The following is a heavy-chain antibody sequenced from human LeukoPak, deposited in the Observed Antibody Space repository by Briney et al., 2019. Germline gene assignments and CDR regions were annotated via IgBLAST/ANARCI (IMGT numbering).Heavy chain of an antibody. J-gene: IGHJ4*02. CDR2: IYHSGST. Sequence: PSETLSLTCTVSGYSISSGYYWGWIRQPPGQGLEWIGSIYHSGSTYYNPSLKSRVTISVDTSKNQFSLKLSSVTAADTAVYHCARILVVPAAALDYWGQGTLVTVSS. CDR3: ARILVVPAAALDY. CDR1: GYSISSGYY. V-gene: IGHV4-38-2*02. D-gene: IGHD2-2*01.